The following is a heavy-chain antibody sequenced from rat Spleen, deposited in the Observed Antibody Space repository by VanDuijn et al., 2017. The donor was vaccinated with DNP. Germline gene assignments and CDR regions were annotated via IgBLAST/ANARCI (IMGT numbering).Heavy chain of an antibody. J-gene: IGHJ4*01. CDR1: GFTFNNYW. CDR2: ITSSGGST. D-gene: IGHD4-3*01. CDR3: ARDGEFGVHAMDA. V-gene: IGHV5-31*01. Sequence: EVQLVESGGDLVQPGRSLKLSCVASGFTFNNYWMTWIRQVPGKGLEWVASITSSGGSTYYPDSVKGRFTISRDNAKNTLYLQMNSLRSEDTDTYYGARDGEFGVHAMDACGQGTSVTVSS.